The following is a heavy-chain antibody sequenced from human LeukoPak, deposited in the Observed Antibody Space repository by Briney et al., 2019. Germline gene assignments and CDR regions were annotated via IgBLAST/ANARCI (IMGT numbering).Heavy chain of an antibody. Sequence: SETLSLTCAVYGGSFSGYYWSWIRQPPGKGLEWIGYIYYSGSTNYNPSLKSRVTISVDTSKNQFSLKLSSVTAADTAVYYCARRGGGSYSWFDPWGQGTLVTVSS. CDR3: ARRGGGSYSWFDP. D-gene: IGHD1-26*01. J-gene: IGHJ5*02. CDR2: IYYSGST. CDR1: GGSFSGYY. V-gene: IGHV4-59*01.